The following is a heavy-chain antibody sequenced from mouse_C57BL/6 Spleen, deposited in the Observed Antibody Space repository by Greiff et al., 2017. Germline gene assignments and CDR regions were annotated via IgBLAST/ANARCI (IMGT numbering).Heavy chain of an antibody. CDR3: ARSSFDY. V-gene: IGHV5-17*01. D-gene: IGHD1-3*01. CDR2: ISSGSSTI. CDR1: GFTFSDYG. Sequence: EVQLQESGGGLVKPGGSLKLSCAASGFTFSDYGMHWVRQAPEKGLEWVAYISSGSSTIYYADTVKGRFTISRDNAKNTLFLQMTSLRSEDTAMYYCARSSFDYWGQGTTLTVSS. J-gene: IGHJ2*01.